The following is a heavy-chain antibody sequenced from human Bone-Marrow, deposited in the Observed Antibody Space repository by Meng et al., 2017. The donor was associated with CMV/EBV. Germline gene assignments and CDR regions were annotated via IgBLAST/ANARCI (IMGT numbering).Heavy chain of an antibody. Sequence: ASVKVSCKASGYTFTSYGISWVRQAPGQGLEWMGWISAYNGNTNYAQKLQGRVTMTKDTSMSTAYMELRSLSSDDRPVYYCARDSITIFGVVTDYWGQGTLVTVSS. CDR3: ARDSITIFGVVTDY. V-gene: IGHV1-18*01. CDR2: ISAYNGNT. D-gene: IGHD3-3*01. J-gene: IGHJ4*02. CDR1: GYTFTSYG.